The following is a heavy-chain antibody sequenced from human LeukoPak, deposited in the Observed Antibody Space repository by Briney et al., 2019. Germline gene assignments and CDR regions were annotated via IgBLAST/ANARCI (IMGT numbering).Heavy chain of an antibody. CDR3: ARDDSSGYYPNYYFDY. D-gene: IGHD3-22*01. CDR2: INPDGSWT. J-gene: IGHJ4*02. Sequence: GGSLRLSCAASGFTFNSYWMVWFRQAPGKGLVWVSCINPDGSWTLHADSVKGRFTISRDNSKNTLYLQMNSLRAEDTAVYYCARDDSSGYYPNYYFDYWGQGTLVTVSS. CDR1: GFTFNSYW. V-gene: IGHV3-74*01.